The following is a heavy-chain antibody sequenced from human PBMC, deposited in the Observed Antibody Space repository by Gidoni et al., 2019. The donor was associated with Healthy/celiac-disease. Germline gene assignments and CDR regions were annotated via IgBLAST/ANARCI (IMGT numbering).Heavy chain of an antibody. D-gene: IGHD6-13*01. CDR1: GFPFRTFA. CDR2: LTNSGGST. CDR3: AKSGTSSSSWYDY. V-gene: IGHV3-23*01. J-gene: IGHJ4*02. Sequence: EAQLLESGGGLVQPGGSLRLSCAASGFPFRTFAMSWVRQAPGKGLGWVTGLTNSGGSTFYADSVKGRFTISRDNSKNTLYLQVNGLRADDTAVYYCAKSGTSSSSWYDYWGQGTLVTVSS.